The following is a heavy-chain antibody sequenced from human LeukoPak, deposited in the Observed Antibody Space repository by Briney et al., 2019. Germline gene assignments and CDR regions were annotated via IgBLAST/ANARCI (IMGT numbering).Heavy chain of an antibody. D-gene: IGHD3-22*01. Sequence: GGSLRLSGAASGFSFSSYVMSWVRQGPGKGLGWVSTITGSGGNTDYADSVKGRFTISRDNSKNTLYLQMHSLRAEDTAVYYCAVDWYDSSGYGTFDYWGQGTLVTVSS. J-gene: IGHJ4*02. CDR2: ITGSGGNT. V-gene: IGHV3-23*01. CDR1: GFSFSSYV. CDR3: AVDWYDSSGYGTFDY.